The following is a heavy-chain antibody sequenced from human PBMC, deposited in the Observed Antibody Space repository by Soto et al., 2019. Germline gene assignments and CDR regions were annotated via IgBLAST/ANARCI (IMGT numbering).Heavy chain of an antibody. Sequence: QVQLQQWGAGLLKPSETLSLTCAVYGGSFSGYYWSWIRQPPGKGLEWIGEINHSGSTNYNPSLKSRVTISVDTSKNQFSLKLSSVTAADTAVYYCARYTPESYYMDVWGKGTTVTVSS. CDR1: GGSFSGYY. CDR2: INHSGST. V-gene: IGHV4-34*01. J-gene: IGHJ6*03. CDR3: ARYTPESYYMDV.